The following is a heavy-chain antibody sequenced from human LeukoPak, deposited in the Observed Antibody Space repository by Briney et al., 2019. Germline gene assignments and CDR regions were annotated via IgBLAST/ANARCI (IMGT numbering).Heavy chain of an antibody. V-gene: IGHV3-21*04. D-gene: IGHD2-2*01. J-gene: IGHJ3*02. Sequence: RLSXAAXSFTXXXXNMXXXXXXXXXXLXXVSSISSSGSYIYYRDSVKGRFTISRDNARNVLYLQMNSLRAEDTALYHCVRRVPASMTFDNWGQGAMVTVSS. CDR2: ISSSGSYI. CDR3: VRRVPASMTFDN. CDR1: SFTXXXXN.